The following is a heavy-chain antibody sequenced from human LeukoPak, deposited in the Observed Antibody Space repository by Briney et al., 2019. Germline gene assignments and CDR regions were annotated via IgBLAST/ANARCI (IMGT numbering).Heavy chain of an antibody. CDR2: IIPILGIA. Sequence: ASVKVSCKASGGTFSSYTISWVRQAPGQGLEWMGRIIPILGIANYAQNFQDRVTITAEKSTNTAYMELSSLRSEDTAVYYCARDPPMWNSSSSVDYWGQGTLVTVSS. V-gene: IGHV1-69*04. D-gene: IGHD6-6*01. CDR1: GGTFSSYT. CDR3: ARDPPMWNSSSSVDY. J-gene: IGHJ4*02.